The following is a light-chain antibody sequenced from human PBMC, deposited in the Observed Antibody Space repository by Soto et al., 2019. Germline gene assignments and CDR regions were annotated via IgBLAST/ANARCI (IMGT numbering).Light chain of an antibody. Sequence: DVRMTQSPSSLSASVGDRVTITCRASQNVRTYLNWYQHKPGKAPTLLIFDSSDLESGVPARFSGSGSGIDFTLTISSLQSEDFATYYCQQSFFIPRTFGQGTKVEI. J-gene: IGKJ2*01. CDR2: DSS. CDR3: QQSFFIPRT. CDR1: QNVRTY. V-gene: IGKV1-39*01.